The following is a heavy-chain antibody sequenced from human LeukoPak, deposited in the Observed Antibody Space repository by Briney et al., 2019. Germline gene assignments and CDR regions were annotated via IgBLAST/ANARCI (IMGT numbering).Heavy chain of an antibody. V-gene: IGHV1-69*01. CDR1: GGTFSSYA. CDR2: IIPIFGTA. CDR3: ASPPPVETYSSSWQAFDI. J-gene: IGHJ3*02. D-gene: IGHD6-13*01. Sequence: SVKVSCKASGGTFSSYAISWVRQAPGQGLEWMGGIIPIFGTANCAQKFQGRVTITADESTSTAYMELSSLRSEDTAVYYCASPPPVETYSSSWQAFDIWGQGTMVTVSS.